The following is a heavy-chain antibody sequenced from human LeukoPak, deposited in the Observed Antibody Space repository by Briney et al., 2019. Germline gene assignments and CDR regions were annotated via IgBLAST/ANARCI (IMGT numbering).Heavy chain of an antibody. CDR3: ARGSDYLFDC. J-gene: IGHJ4*02. CDR1: GFTFSSYN. CDR2: ISSSSTTI. V-gene: IGHV3-48*04. D-gene: IGHD4-17*01. Sequence: GGSLRLSCAASGFTFSSYNMNWVRQAPGKGLEWVSCISSSSTTIYYADSVKGRFTVSRDNAKSSLYLQMNSLRVEDTAVYYCARGSDYLFDCWGQGTLVTVSS.